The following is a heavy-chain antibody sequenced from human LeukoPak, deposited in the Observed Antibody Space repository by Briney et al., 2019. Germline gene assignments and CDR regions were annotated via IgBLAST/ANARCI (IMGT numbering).Heavy chain of an antibody. CDR2: IDPSDSYT. CDR1: GYSFSSYW. J-gene: IGHJ3*01. V-gene: IGHV5-10-1*01. D-gene: IGHD3-22*01. CDR3: ARPNITSYYDSRGYDAFDV. Sequence: GESLRISCKGSGYSFSSYWINWVRQMPGKGLEWMGRIDPSDSYTNYNPSFQGHVTISADKSISTAYLQWSSLMASDTAMYYCARPNITSYYDSRGYDAFDVWGQGTMVIVSS.